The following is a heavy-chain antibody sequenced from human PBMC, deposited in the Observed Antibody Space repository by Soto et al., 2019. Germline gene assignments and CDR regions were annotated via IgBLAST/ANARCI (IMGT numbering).Heavy chain of an antibody. J-gene: IGHJ5*02. CDR2: IYYSGST. V-gene: IGHV4-39*01. D-gene: IGHD2-15*01. Sequence: SETLSLTCTVSGGSISSSSYYWGWIRQPPWKGLEWIGSIYYSGSTYYNPSLKSRVTISVDTSKNQFSLKLSSVTAADTAVYYCARRLYCSGGSCYPWFDPWGQGXLVTVYS. CDR3: ARRLYCSGGSCYPWFDP. CDR1: GGSISSSSYY.